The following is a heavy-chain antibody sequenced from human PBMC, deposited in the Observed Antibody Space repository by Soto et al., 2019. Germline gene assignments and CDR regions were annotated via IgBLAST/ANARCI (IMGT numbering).Heavy chain of an antibody. D-gene: IGHD2-2*01. J-gene: IGHJ5*02. CDR1: GDAIYIGGYY. CDR2: IYHTGKT. V-gene: IGHV4-31*03. CDR3: ARDGSRTANWSDP. Sequence: QVQLQESGPGLVKPSQTLSLTCTVSGDAIYIGGYYWTWIRQHPGKGLEWIGYIYHTGKTYYNPSLEGRVTMSVDTYKNQFSLKFAYVTAADTAVYYCARDGSRTANWSDPWGLGTLVTVSS.